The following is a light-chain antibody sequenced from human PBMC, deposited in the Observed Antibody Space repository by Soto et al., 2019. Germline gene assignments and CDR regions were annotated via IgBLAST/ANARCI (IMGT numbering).Light chain of an antibody. CDR2: DAS. CDR3: QQYNSYPWT. Sequence: DIPMTQSPSTLSSSVGDIVTITCRASQSISSWLAWYQQKPGKAPKLLIYDASSLESGVPSRFSGSGSGTEFTLTITSLQPDDFATYYCQQYNSYPWTFGQGTKVDIK. CDR1: QSISSW. V-gene: IGKV1-5*01. J-gene: IGKJ1*01.